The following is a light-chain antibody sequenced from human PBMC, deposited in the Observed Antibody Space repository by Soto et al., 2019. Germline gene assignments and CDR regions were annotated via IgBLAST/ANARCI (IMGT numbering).Light chain of an antibody. V-gene: IGLV2-14*01. CDR1: SSDVGAYNF. J-gene: IGLJ1*01. Sequence: QSALTQPASVSGSPGQSISISCTGTSSDVGAYNFVSWYQQHPDKAPKLVIFDVNNRPSGVSNRFSGSKSGNTASLTISGLRAEDEADYYCTSYTSISTYVFGTWTKLTVL. CDR3: TSYTSISTYV. CDR2: DVN.